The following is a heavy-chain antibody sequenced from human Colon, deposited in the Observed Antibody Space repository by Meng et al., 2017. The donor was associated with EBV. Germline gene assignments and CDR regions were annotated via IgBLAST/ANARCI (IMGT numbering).Heavy chain of an antibody. CDR3: ARRRYYYGSGSYHSYYFDY. Sequence: LQGRGPELVNPSEPLPPPCPFFGGSISISSYYWGWIRQPPGKGLEWIGSIYYNGSTYYNPSLKSRVTISVDTSKNQFSLKLNSVTAADTAVYYCARRRYYYGSGSYHSYYFDYWGQGALVTVSS. CDR2: IYYNGST. J-gene: IGHJ4*02. V-gene: IGHV4-39*01. D-gene: IGHD3-10*01. CDR1: GGSISISSYY.